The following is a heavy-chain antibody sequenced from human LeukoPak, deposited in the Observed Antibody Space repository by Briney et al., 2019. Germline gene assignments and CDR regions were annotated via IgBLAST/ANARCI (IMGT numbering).Heavy chain of an antibody. CDR3: AKGYYYDSSGSMTLDY. D-gene: IGHD3-22*01. CDR1: GFTFSSYG. CDR2: IRYDGSNK. V-gene: IGHV3-30*02. Sequence: PGGSLRPSCAASGFTFSSYGMHWVRQAPGKGLEWVAFIRYDGSNKYYADSVKGRFTISRDNSKNTLYLQMNSLRAEDTAVYYCAKGYYYDSSGSMTLDYWGQGTLVTVSS. J-gene: IGHJ4*02.